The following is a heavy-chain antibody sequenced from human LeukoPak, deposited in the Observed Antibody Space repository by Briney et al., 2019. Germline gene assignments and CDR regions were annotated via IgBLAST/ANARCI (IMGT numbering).Heavy chain of an antibody. CDR1: GGSFSGYY. Sequence: SETLSLTCAVYGGSFSGYYWSWIRQPPGKGLEWIGEINHSGNTNYNPSLKSRVAISVDTSKNHFSLKLSSVTAADTAVYYCARHAPLGYSSVWYPPPNWFDPWGQGTLVTVSS. CDR3: ARHAPLGYSSVWYPPPNWFDP. J-gene: IGHJ5*02. CDR2: INHSGNT. D-gene: IGHD6-19*01. V-gene: IGHV4-34*01.